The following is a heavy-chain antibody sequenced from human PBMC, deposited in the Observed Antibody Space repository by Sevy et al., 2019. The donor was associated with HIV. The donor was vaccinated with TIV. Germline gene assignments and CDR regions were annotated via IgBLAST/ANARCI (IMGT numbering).Heavy chain of an antibody. V-gene: IGHV3-64D*06. CDR3: VKDPDYNFWRGDYGMDV. D-gene: IGHD3-3*01. CDR1: GFSFSNSA. J-gene: IGHJ6*02. Sequence: GGSLRLSCSGSGFSFSNSAMKWVRQTPGKGLKYVSAISSDGVSTYYTDSVRGRFTISRDNSKNTLYLQMSSLRVEDTAVYYCVKDPDYNFWRGDYGMDVWGQGTTVTVSS. CDR2: ISSDGVST.